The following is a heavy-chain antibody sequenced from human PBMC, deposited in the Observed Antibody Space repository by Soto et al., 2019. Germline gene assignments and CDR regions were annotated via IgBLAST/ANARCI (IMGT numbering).Heavy chain of an antibody. D-gene: IGHD6-19*01. J-gene: IGHJ4*02. CDR2: ISGSGGST. CDR3: AKDVRFSYSSGWYFLGY. V-gene: IGHV3-23*01. Sequence: GGSLRLSCAASGFTFSSYAMSWVRQAPGKGLEWVSAISGSGGSTYYADSVKGRFTISRDNSKNTLYLQMNSLRAEDTAVYYCAKDVRFSYSSGWYFLGYWGQGTLVTVSS. CDR1: GFTFSSYA.